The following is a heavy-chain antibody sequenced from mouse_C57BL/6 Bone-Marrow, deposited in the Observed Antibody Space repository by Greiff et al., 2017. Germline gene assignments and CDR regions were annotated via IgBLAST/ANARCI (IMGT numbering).Heavy chain of an antibody. CDR3: ARGRGSYYFDY. V-gene: IGHV1-7*01. CDR2: INHSSGYT. Sequence: VQMKESGAELAKPGASVKLSCKASGYTFTSYWMHWVKQRPGQGLEWIGYINHSSGYTKYNQKFKDKATLTADKSSSTAYMQLSSLTYEDSAVYYCARGRGSYYFDYWGQGTTLTVSS. D-gene: IGHD1-1*02. J-gene: IGHJ2*01. CDR1: GYTFTSYW.